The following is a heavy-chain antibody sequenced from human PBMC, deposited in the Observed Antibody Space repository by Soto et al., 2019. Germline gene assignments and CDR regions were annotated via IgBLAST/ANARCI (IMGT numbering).Heavy chain of an antibody. J-gene: IGHJ5*02. CDR1: GSPISSYY. CDR2: FYYTGTT. D-gene: IGHD3-22*01. V-gene: IGHV4-59*08. CDR3: ARLGGYYQSLDT. Sequence: SETLSLTCTVSGSPISSYYWSWFRQPPGQGLEWIGYFYYTGTTTYSPSLKSRVTISVDTSMNQISLKLNSVTAADTAFYYCARLGGYYQSLDTWGQGTLVTVSS.